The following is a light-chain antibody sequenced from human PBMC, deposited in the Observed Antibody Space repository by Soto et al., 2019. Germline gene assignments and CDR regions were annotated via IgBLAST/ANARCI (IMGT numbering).Light chain of an antibody. V-gene: IGKV3-20*01. CDR2: GAS. CDR3: QQYDSSPLP. J-gene: IGKJ4*01. CDR1: QSVSCSY. Sequence: EIVLTQSPGTLSLSPGERATLACRASQSVSCSYLAWYQQKPGQAPRLLIYGASSRATGIPDRFSGSGSGTDFTLTISRLEPEDIAVYYCQQYDSSPLPFGGGTKVEIK.